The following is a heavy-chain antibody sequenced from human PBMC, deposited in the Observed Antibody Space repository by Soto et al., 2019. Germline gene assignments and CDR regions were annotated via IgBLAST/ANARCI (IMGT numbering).Heavy chain of an antibody. Sequence: DLEWIGYIYHSGSTYYNPSLKSRVTISVDRSKNQFSLKLSSVTAADTAVYYCARARPYYYDSSGYRVPAFDIWGLGTMVTVSS. CDR3: ARARPYYYDSSGYRVPAFDI. D-gene: IGHD3-22*01. V-gene: IGHV4-30-2*01. J-gene: IGHJ3*02. CDR2: IYHSGST.